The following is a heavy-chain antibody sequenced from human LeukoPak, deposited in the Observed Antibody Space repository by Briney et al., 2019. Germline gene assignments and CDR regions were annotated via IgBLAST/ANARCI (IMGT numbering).Heavy chain of an antibody. J-gene: IGHJ3*02. V-gene: IGHV1-69*04. D-gene: IGHD2-15*01. CDR2: IIPILGIA. CDR1: RWTLTSYA. Sequence: PGTVSCHASRWTLTSYAITWVRQAPGQGLDWMGRIIPILGIANYAQKFQGRVTITADKSTSTAYMELSSLRSDDTAVYYCARNYCSGGSCFWAFDIWGQGTMVTVSS. CDR3: ARNYCSGGSCFWAFDI.